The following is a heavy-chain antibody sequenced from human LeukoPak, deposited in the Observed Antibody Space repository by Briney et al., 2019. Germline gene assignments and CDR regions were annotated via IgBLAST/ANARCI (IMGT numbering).Heavy chain of an antibody. V-gene: IGHV3-23*01. CDR2: IGAGGGGP. CDR1: GFPFSTYP. J-gene: IGHJ3*01. D-gene: IGHD3-3*01. Sequence: GGSLRLSCAASGFPFSTYPMAWVRQAPGKGLDWVSAIGAGGGGPNYADSVEGRFTISRDNAKNTLYLQMNSLRAEDTAIYSCAKDYRGSGYFFDVWGQGTMVAVSS. CDR3: AKDYRGSGYFFDV.